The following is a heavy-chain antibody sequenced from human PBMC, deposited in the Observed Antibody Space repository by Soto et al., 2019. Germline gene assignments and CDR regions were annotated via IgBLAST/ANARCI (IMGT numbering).Heavy chain of an antibody. CDR2: ISAAGDP. V-gene: IGHV3-13*04. J-gene: IGHJ6*02. CDR1: GFTFRNYD. CDR3: ARTDRDFYGLDV. Sequence: EVQLVESGGGLVQPGGSLRLSCEASGFTFRNYDMHWVRQGTGKGPEWVSGISAAGDPDYADSVERRFTISRENAQNSFFLQMNSLRVDDTAVYYSARTDRDFYGLDVWGQGTTVIVSS.